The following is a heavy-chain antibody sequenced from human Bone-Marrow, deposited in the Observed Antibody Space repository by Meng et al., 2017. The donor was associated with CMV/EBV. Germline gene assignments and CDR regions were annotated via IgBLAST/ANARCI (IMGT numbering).Heavy chain of an antibody. Sequence: SGHTLVKPTETLTLHCTFSGLPLSTRGVGVGWTRQPPGKALEWLELIYWNDDKRYSPTLKSRLTITKNTSKNPVVLTMTNMDPVDTATYYCAHVMKEVVTTGDAIDIWGQGTMVTVSS. CDR2: IYWNDDK. J-gene: IGHJ3*02. CDR1: GLPLSTRGVG. V-gene: IGHV2-5*01. CDR3: AHVMKEVVTTGDAIDI. D-gene: IGHD2-2*01.